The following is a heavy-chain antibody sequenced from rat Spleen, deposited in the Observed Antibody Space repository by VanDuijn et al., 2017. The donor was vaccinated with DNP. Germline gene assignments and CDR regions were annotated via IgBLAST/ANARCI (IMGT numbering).Heavy chain of an antibody. CDR3: ARPDS. D-gene: IGHD1-6*01. V-gene: IGHV5-7*01. CDR2: ISYDGKST. Sequence: EVQLVESGGGLAQPGRSLKLSCAASGFTFSDYNMAWVRQAPKRGLEWVATISYDGKSTDYRDSVKGRFTVSRDNGKGTLYLQMDSLRSEDTATYYCARPDSWGQGVMVTVSA. CDR1: GFTFSDYN. J-gene: IGHJ2*01.